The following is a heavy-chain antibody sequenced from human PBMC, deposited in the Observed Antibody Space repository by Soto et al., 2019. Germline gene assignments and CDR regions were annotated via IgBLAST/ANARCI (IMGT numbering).Heavy chain of an antibody. J-gene: IGHJ3*01. Sequence: QVQLVQSGAEVKKPGASVKVSCKDSGYSFTGYGINWVRQAPGQGLQWLGRITTYNGDTNYAHNYQGRVTMTTDAFSSTTYMELRSLRSDDTAVYFCARGRGYSLIPVVDDAVDVCGQVTLVTVAS. V-gene: IGHV1-18*04. CDR3: ARGRGYSLIPVVDDAVDV. CDR1: GYSFTGYG. CDR2: ITTYNGDT. D-gene: IGHD5-12*01.